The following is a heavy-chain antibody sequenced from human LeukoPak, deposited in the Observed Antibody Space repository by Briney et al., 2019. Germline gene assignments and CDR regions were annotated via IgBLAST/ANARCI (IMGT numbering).Heavy chain of an antibody. CDR2: ITTSSAT. V-gene: IGHV3-23*01. CDR3: AKNSPKPAGTYFQH. J-gene: IGHJ1*01. D-gene: IGHD2-2*01. Sequence: PGGSLRLSCAASGFAFSTHTMTWVRLAPAPGKGLEWVSTITTSSATYYADSLKGRFTISRDNSKNTLYLQINSLRAGDTAVYYCAKNSPKPAGTYFQHCGQGTLVTVSS. CDR1: GFAFSTHT.